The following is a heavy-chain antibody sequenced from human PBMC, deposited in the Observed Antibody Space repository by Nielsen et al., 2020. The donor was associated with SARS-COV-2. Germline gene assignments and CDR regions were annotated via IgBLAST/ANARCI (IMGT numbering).Heavy chain of an antibody. Sequence: GGSLRLSCAASGFTFSSYAMHWVRQAPGKGLEWVAVISYDGSNKYYADSVKGRFTISRDNSKNTLYLQMNSLRAEDTAVYYCAREQYSGSYPDAFDIWGQGTMVTVSS. V-gene: IGHV3-30-3*01. D-gene: IGHD1-26*01. J-gene: IGHJ3*02. CDR2: ISYDGSNK. CDR3: AREQYSGSYPDAFDI. CDR1: GFTFSSYA.